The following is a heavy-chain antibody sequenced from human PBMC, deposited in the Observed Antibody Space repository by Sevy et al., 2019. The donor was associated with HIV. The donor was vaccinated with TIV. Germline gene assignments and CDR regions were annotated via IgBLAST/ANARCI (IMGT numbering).Heavy chain of an antibody. D-gene: IGHD5-12*01. CDR2: IVVGSGNT. J-gene: IGHJ6*02. V-gene: IGHV1-58*01. Sequence: ASVKVSCKASGFTFTSSAVQWVRQARGQRLEWIGWIVVGSGNTNYAQKFQERVTITRDMSTSTAYMELSSLRSEDTAVYYCAADPRQPYRGYDTYYYYYGMDVWGQGTTVTVSS. CDR3: AADPRQPYRGYDTYYYYYGMDV. CDR1: GFTFTSSA.